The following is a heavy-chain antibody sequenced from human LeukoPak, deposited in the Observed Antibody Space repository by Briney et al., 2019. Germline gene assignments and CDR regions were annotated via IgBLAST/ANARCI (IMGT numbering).Heavy chain of an antibody. CDR1: GGSFSGYY. CDR3: ATVGYGSGT. Sequence: PSETLSLTCAVYGGSFSGYYWSWIRQPPGKGLEWIGEINHSGSTNYNPSLKSRVTISVDTSKNQFSLKLSSVTAADTAVYYCATVGYGSGTWGQGTLVTVSS. D-gene: IGHD3-10*01. CDR2: INHSGST. J-gene: IGHJ5*02. V-gene: IGHV4-34*01.